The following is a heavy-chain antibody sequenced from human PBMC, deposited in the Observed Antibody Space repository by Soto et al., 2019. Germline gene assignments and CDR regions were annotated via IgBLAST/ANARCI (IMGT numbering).Heavy chain of an antibody. Sequence: EVQLVESGGGLVQPGRSLRLSCTAAGFTFDNYAMHWVRQAPGKGRDWVSGISWNSGNRCYADFVKDRFTISRDNAENSLYLQMNSLRAEDTALYYCAKDGVEVVPVALTDYYYYHIDVWGKGTTVTVSS. CDR3: AKDGVEVVPVALTDYYYYHIDV. CDR2: ISWNSGNR. V-gene: IGHV3-9*01. CDR1: GFTFDNYA. D-gene: IGHD2-2*01. J-gene: IGHJ6*03.